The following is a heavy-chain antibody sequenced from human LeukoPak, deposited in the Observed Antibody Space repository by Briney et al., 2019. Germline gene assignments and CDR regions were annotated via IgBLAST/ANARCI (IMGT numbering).Heavy chain of an antibody. J-gene: IGHJ4*02. V-gene: IGHV4-38-2*01. D-gene: IGHD4-17*01. CDR2: IHHSGAT. CDR3: AREREYGDYQY. Sequence: PSETLSLTCAVSGYSISSGTYWGRIRQPPGKGLEWIGSIHHSGATYYKPSLKSRVTLSLDTSRNQFSPRLTSVTAADTAVYYCAREREYGDYQYWGQGTLVTVSS. CDR1: GYSISSGTY.